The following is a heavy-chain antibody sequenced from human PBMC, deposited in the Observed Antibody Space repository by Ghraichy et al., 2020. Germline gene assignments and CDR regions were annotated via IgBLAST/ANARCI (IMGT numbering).Heavy chain of an antibody. CDR2: IYYSGST. CDR1: GGSISSYY. D-gene: IGHD4-23*01. CDR3: ARHISGGGNFFY. J-gene: IGHJ4*02. V-gene: IGHV4-59*08. Sequence: SETLSLTCTVSGGSISSYYWSWIRQPPGKGLEWIGYIYYSGSTNYNPSLKSRVTISVDTSKNQFSLKLSSVTAADTAVYYCARHISGGGNFFYWGQGTLVTVSS.